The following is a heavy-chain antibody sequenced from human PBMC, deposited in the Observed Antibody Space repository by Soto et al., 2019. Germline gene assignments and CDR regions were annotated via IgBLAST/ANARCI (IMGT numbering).Heavy chain of an antibody. V-gene: IGHV4-4*07. Sequence: SETLSLTCTVSGASISGFYWSWVRKSAGKGLEWIGRIYATGTTDYNPSLKSRVMMSVDTSKKQFSLKLRCVTAADTAVYYCVRDGTKTLRDWFDHWGQGISVTVSS. CDR2: IYATGTT. J-gene: IGHJ5*02. D-gene: IGHD1-1*01. CDR3: VRDGTKTLRDWFDH. CDR1: GASISGFY.